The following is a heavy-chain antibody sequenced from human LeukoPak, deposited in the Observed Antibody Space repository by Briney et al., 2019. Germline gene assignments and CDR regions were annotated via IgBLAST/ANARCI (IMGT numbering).Heavy chain of an antibody. V-gene: IGHV1-69*05. CDR1: GGTFRSYA. J-gene: IGHJ6*03. CDR2: IIPIFGTA. D-gene: IGHD3-10*01. Sequence: ASVKVSCKASGGTFRSYAISWVRQAPGQGLEWMGGIIPIFGTANYAQKFQGRVTITTDESTSTAYMELSSLRSEDTAVYYCARVLDTMVRGVSQAPYHYYYMDVWGKGTTVTVSS. CDR3: ARVLDTMVRGVSQAPYHYYYMDV.